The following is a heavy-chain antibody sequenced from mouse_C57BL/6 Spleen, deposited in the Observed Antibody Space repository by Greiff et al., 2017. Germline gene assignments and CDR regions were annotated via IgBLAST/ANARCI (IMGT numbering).Heavy chain of an antibody. V-gene: IGHV1-52*01. D-gene: IGHD2-4*01. CDR2: IDPSDSET. CDR1: GYTFTSYW. J-gene: IGHJ2*01. Sequence: QVQLQQPGAELVRPGSSVKLSCKASGYTFTSYWMHWVKQRPIQGLEWIGNIDPSDSETHYNQKVKDKATLTVDKSSSTADMRLSSLTSEDSAVYYWASEDDYVGGDYWGQGTTLTVSS. CDR3: ASEDDYVGGDY.